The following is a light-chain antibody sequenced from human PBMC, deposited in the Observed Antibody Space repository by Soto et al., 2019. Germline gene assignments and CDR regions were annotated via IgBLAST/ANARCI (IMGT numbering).Light chain of an antibody. CDR2: GAS. CDR3: QQYNNWPYT. Sequence: EIVMTQSPATLSLSPGERAALSCRASQSVSSNFAWYQQKPGQAPRLLIYGASTRATGIPASFSGSGSGTEFTLTISSLQSEDFAVYYCQQYNNWPYTFGQGTKLEIK. J-gene: IGKJ2*01. V-gene: IGKV3-15*01. CDR1: QSVSSN.